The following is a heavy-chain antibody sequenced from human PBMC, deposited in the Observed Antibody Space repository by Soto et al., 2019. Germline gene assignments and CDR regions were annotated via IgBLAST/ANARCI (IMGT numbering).Heavy chain of an antibody. V-gene: IGHV4-39*01. CDR3: ARRSSGSRRDFDN. J-gene: IGHJ4*02. CDR1: GGSSNSDSYY. Sequence: SETLSLTCTVSGGSSNSDSYYWDWIRQPPGKGLEWIGSIYYSGSTYYNPSLKSRVAISADTSKSQFSLKLSSVTAAATAVYYCARRSSGSRRDFDNWGQGTLVTVS. CDR2: IYYSGST. D-gene: IGHD6-19*01.